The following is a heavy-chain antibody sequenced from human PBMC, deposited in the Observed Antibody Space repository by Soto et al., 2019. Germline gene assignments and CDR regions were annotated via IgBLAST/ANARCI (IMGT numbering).Heavy chain of an antibody. J-gene: IGHJ3*02. CDR2: IYRGGDT. D-gene: IGHD3-10*01. CDR3: ARGMYGSGSYYIGDAFDM. CDR1: GFTVSYSY. V-gene: IGHV3-53*01. Sequence: EVQLVESGGGLIQPGGSLRLSCAVSGFTVSYSYMNWVRQAPGKGLEWVSVIYRGGDTFYADSVKGRFTISRDNSKNTLYLQMNSLRAEDTAVYYCARGMYGSGSYYIGDAFDMWGQGTMVTVSS.